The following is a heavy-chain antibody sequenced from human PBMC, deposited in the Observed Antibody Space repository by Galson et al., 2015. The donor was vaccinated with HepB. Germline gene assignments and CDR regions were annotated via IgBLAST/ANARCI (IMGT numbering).Heavy chain of an antibody. J-gene: IGHJ6*02. CDR3: ARSRGRDGMDV. CDR2: INPKSGGT. V-gene: IGHV1-2*02. CDR1: GYTFTDYF. Sequence: SVKVSCKASGYTFTDYFIHWVRQAPGKGLEWMGWINPKSGGTNYALKYVGRVTMARDTATNTGYMELKRLTSDDTALYYCARSRGRDGMDVWGQGTTVTVSS.